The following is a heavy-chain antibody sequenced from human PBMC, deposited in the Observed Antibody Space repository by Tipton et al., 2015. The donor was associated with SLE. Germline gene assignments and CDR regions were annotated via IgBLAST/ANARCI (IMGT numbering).Heavy chain of an antibody. CDR2: IYHSGST. Sequence: TLSLTCAVSGYSLSSGYYWGWLRQPPGKGLEWLGSIYHSGSTYYNPSLKSRVTISVDTSQNQFSLKLSFVTAADPAGYYCARDLTYGDYLLGAFDIWGQGTMVTVSS. D-gene: IGHD4-17*01. V-gene: IGHV4-38-2*02. J-gene: IGHJ3*02. CDR1: GYSLSSGYY. CDR3: ARDLTYGDYLLGAFDI.